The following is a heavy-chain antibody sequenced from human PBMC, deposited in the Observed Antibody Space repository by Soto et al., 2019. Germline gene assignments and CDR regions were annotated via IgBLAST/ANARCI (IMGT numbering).Heavy chain of an antibody. CDR2: ISYDGTNK. V-gene: IGHV3-30-3*01. J-gene: IGHJ6*02. CDR1: GFTFSTYA. D-gene: IGHD5-18*01. Sequence: QVQLVESGGGVVQPGRSLRLSCAASGFTFSTYAMHWVRQAPGKGLEWVAVISYDGTNKYYADSVRGRFTISRDNSKNTLVLQMNSLRAEDTAVYYSAKDGGGYNYGYVMLDKYYYGMDVWGQGTTVTVSS. CDR3: AKDGGGYNYGYVMLDKYYYGMDV.